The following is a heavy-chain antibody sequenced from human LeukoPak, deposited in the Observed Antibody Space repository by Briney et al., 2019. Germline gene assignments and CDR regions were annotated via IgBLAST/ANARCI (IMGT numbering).Heavy chain of an antibody. V-gene: IGHV3-15*01. CDR2: IKSKTDGGTT. Sequence: PGGSLRLSCAASGFTFSNAWMSWVRQAPGKGLEWVGRIKSKTDGGTTDYAAPVKGRFTISRDDSKNTLYLQMNSLKTEDTAVYYCTTASDRDYGDLNLRFDYWGQGTLVTVSS. D-gene: IGHD4-17*01. CDR3: TTASDRDYGDLNLRFDY. J-gene: IGHJ4*02. CDR1: GFTFSNAW.